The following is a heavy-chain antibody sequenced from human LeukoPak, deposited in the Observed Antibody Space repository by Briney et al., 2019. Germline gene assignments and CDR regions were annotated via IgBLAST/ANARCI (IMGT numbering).Heavy chain of an antibody. D-gene: IGHD3-10*01. CDR3: ARGLNNGSGIPRYDAFDT. CDR1: GYTFTSYD. CDR2: MNPNSGNT. Sequence: ASVKVSCKASGYTFTSYDINWVRQATGQGLEWMGWMNPNSGNTGYAQKFQGRVTMTRNTSISTAYMELSSLRSEDTAVYYCARGLNNGSGIPRYDAFDTWGQGTMGTASS. J-gene: IGHJ3*02. V-gene: IGHV1-8*01.